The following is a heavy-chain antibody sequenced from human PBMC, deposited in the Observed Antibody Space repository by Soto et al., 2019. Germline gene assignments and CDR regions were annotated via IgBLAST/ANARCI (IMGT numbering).Heavy chain of an antibody. CDR1: GFTFSSYW. CDR2: INSDGSST. V-gene: IGHV3-74*01. CDR3: AGEAAIPGTNWFDP. Sequence: GGSLRLSCAASGFTFSSYWMHWVRQAPGKGLVWVSRINSDGSSTSYADSVKGRFTISRDNAKNTLYLQMNSLRAEDTAVYYCAGEAAIPGTNWFDPWGQGTLVTVSS. D-gene: IGHD2-2*01. J-gene: IGHJ5*02.